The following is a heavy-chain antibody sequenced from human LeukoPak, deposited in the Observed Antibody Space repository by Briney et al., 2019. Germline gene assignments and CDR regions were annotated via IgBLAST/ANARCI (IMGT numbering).Heavy chain of an antibody. V-gene: IGHV3-30*02. D-gene: IGHD3-16*01. Sequence: SGGSLRLSCAASRFTFSIYGMHWLRQAPGKGLQWVGFMGLDENNRNYADSVKGRFTISRDNSKHTLYLQMNSLSPEDTAVYYCVQDSGLGAYWGQGTLVTVAS. CDR3: VQDSGLGAY. CDR1: RFTFSIYG. J-gene: IGHJ4*02. CDR2: MGLDENNR.